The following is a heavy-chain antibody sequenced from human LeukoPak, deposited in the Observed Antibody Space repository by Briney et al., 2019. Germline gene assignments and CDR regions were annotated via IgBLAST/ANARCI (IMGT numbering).Heavy chain of an antibody. D-gene: IGHD3-10*01. J-gene: IGHJ4*02. CDR1: GYSFTSYW. V-gene: IGHV5-10-1*01. CDR3: ARRSPYYYGSGSYHEGDFDY. Sequence: GESLKISCKGSGYSFTSYWISWVRQMPGKGLEWMGRIDPSDSYTNYSPSFQGHVTISADKSISTAYLQWCSLKASDTAMYYCARRSPYYYGSGSYHEGDFDYWGQGTLVTVSS. CDR2: IDPSDSYT.